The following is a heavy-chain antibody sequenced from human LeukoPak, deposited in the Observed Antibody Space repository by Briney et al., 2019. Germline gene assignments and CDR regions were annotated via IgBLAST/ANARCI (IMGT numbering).Heavy chain of an antibody. CDR3: TTEVDGYYGSGSYYNVFDY. CDR2: IKSKTDGGTT. D-gene: IGHD3-10*01. CDR1: GFTFSDYY. J-gene: IGHJ4*02. Sequence: GGSLRLSCAASGFTFSDYYMSWIRQAPGKGLEWVGRIKSKTDGGTTDYAAPVKGRFTISRDDSKNTLYLQMNSLKTEDTAVYYCTTEVDGYYGSGSYYNVFDYWGQGTLVTVSS. V-gene: IGHV3-15*01.